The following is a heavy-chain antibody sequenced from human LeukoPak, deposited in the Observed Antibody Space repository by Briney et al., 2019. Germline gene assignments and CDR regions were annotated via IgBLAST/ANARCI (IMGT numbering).Heavy chain of an antibody. CDR1: GYTFTGYY. J-gene: IGHJ5*02. Sequence: ASVKVSCKASGYTFTGYYMHCVRQAPGQGLEWMGWINPNSGGTNYAQKFQGRVTMTRDTSISTAYIELSRLRSDDTAIYYCARDNSVEDNAWWFDPWGQGTLVIVSS. D-gene: IGHD4-23*01. CDR3: ARDNSVEDNAWWFDP. CDR2: INPNSGGT. V-gene: IGHV1-2*02.